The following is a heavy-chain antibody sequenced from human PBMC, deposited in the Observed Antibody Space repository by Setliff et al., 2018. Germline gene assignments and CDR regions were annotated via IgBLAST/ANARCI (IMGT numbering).Heavy chain of an antibody. D-gene: IGHD6-19*01. Sequence: TSETLSLTCTVSGGSISSYYWSWIRQPAGKGLEWIGHIYIGGSANYNPSLKSRVTMSIDTSKNQFSLKLNSVTAADMAVYYCAREQWLDPPGYYYMGVWAKGTTVTVSS. J-gene: IGHJ6*03. CDR1: GGSISSYY. CDR2: IYIGGSA. V-gene: IGHV4-4*07. CDR3: AREQWLDPPGYYYMGV.